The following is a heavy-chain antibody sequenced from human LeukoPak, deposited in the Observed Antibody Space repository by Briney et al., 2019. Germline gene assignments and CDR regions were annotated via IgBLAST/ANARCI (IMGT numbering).Heavy chain of an antibody. CDR2: ISSSSSYI. CDR3: ARDPRGYSGYDPYYFDY. D-gene: IGHD5-12*01. J-gene: IGHJ4*02. V-gene: IGHV3-21*01. CDR1: GFTFSSYS. Sequence: GGSLRLSCAASGFTFSSYSTNWVRQAPGKGLEWVSSISSSSSYIYYADSVKGRFTISRDNAKNTLYLQMNSLRAEDTAVYYCARDPRGYSGYDPYYFDYWGQGTLVTVSS.